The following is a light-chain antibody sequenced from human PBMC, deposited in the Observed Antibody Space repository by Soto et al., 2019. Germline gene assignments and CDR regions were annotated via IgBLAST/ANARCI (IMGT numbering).Light chain of an antibody. V-gene: IGKV3-20*01. Sequence: EIVLTQSPGTLSLSPGERATLSCRASQSVSSSYLAWYQQKPGQAPRLLIYGASNRATGIPDRFSDSGSGTDFTLTIRRLEPEDFAVYYCQQYGSSGTFGQGTKVDIK. J-gene: IGKJ1*01. CDR2: GAS. CDR3: QQYGSSGT. CDR1: QSVSSSY.